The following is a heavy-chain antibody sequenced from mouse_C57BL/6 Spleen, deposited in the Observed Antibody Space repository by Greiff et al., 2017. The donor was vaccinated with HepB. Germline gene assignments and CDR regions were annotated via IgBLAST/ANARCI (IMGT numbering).Heavy chain of an antibody. CDR3: AKIYYDYDWFAY. Sequence: VKLVESGPGLVAPSQSLSITCTVSGFSLTSYAISWVRQPPGKGLEWLGVIWTGGGTNYNSALKSRLSISKDNSKSQVFLKMNSRQTDDTARYYCAKIYYDYDWFAYWGQGTLVTVSA. V-gene: IGHV2-9-1*01. D-gene: IGHD2-4*01. CDR2: IWTGGGT. J-gene: IGHJ3*01. CDR1: GFSLTSYA.